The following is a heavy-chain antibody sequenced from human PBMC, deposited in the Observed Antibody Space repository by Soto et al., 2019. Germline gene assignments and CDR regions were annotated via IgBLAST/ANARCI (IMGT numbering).Heavy chain of an antibody. CDR3: ARSGGSSWYGWWFDP. CDR1: GGSISSSSYY. Sequence: TSETLSLTCTVSGGSISSSSYYWGWIRQPPGKGLEWIGSIYYSGSTYYNPSLKSRVTISVDTSKNQFSLKLSSVTAADTAVYYCARSGGSSWYGWWFDPWGQGTLVT. V-gene: IGHV4-39*01. J-gene: IGHJ5*02. CDR2: IYYSGST. D-gene: IGHD6-13*01.